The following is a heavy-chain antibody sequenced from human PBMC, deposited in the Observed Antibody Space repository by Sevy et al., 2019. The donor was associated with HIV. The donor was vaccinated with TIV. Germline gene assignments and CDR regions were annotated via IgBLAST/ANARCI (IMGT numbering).Heavy chain of an antibody. CDR2: IYYSGIT. J-gene: IGHJ4*02. Sequence: SETLSITCTVSGDSISSGGYYWSWIRQHPGKGLEWIGYIYYSGITYYNPSLKSRVAISVDTSKNQFSLKLTSVTAADTAVYYCARDRGGSPDYWGQGTLVTVSS. D-gene: IGHD3-16*01. V-gene: IGHV4-31*03. CDR3: ARDRGGSPDY. CDR1: GDSISSGGYY.